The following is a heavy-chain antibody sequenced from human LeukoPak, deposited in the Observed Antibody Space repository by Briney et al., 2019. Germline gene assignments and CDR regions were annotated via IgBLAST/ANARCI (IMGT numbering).Heavy chain of an antibody. CDR1: GGSISSGDYY. J-gene: IGHJ4*02. CDR3: ARGTLGGYSSGWPFLDY. V-gene: IGHV4-30-4*01. CDR2: IYYSGST. D-gene: IGHD6-25*01. Sequence: PSQTLSLTCTVSGGSISSGDYYWSWIRQPPGKGLEWIGYIYYSGSTQHSPALKSRVSISGDTSKNQFFLRLTSLTAADTAVYFCARGTLGGYSSGWPFLDYWGQGTLVTVSS.